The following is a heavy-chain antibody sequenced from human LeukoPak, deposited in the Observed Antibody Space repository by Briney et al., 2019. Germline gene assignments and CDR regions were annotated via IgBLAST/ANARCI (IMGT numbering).Heavy chain of an antibody. Sequence: GGSLRLSCAASGFTFSSYWMHWVRQAPGKGLVWVSRINSDGSRTTYADSVKGRFTISRDNAKNTLYLLMNSLRAEDTAVYYCASLFLCYGCSSSSVSFDIWGQGTMVTVSS. J-gene: IGHJ3*02. D-gene: IGHD6-6*01. CDR3: ASLFLCYGCSSSSVSFDI. CDR2: INSDGSRT. V-gene: IGHV3-74*03. CDR1: GFTFSSYW.